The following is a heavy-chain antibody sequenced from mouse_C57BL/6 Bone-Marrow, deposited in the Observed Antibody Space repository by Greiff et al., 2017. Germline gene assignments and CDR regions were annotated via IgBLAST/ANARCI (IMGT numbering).Heavy chain of an antibody. Sequence: QVQLQQPGAELVMPGASVKLSCEASGYTFTSYWMHWVKQRPGQGLEWIGEIDPSDSYTNYNQKFKGKSTLTVDKSSSTAYMQLSSLTSEDSAVYYCARDPLYYGNLYYAMDYWGQGTSVTVSS. D-gene: IGHD2-1*01. V-gene: IGHV1-69*01. CDR1: GYTFTSYW. J-gene: IGHJ4*01. CDR2: IDPSDSYT. CDR3: ARDPLYYGNLYYAMDY.